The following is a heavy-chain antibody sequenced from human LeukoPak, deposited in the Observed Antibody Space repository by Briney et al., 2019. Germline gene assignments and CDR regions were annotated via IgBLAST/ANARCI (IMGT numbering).Heavy chain of an antibody. V-gene: IGHV3-21*04. J-gene: IGHJ6*03. CDR3: ARDHFSVNYYDSSGPGGYYYYMDV. CDR2: ITRSKSRSYI. CDR1: GFTFSNYT. D-gene: IGHD3-22*01. Sequence: GGSLRLSCAASGFTFSNYTMNWVRQAPGKGLEWVSVITRSKSRSYIYYADSVQGRFTISRDNAKNSLYLQMNSLRAEDTAVYYCARDHFSVNYYDSSGPGGYYYYMDVWGKGTTVTISS.